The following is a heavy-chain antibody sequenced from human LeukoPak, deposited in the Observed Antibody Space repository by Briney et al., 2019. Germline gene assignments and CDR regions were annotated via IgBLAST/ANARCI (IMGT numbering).Heavy chain of an antibody. D-gene: IGHD3-3*01. J-gene: IGHJ5*02. V-gene: IGHV1-18*01. CDR3: ARSGPAGETDYDFWSGYYDWFDP. CDR2: ISAYNGNT. CDR1: GYTFTSYG. Sequence: ASVKVSCKASGYTFTSYGISWVRQAPGQGLEWMGWISAYNGNTNYAQKLQGRVTMTTDTSTSTAYMELRSLRSDDTAVYYCARSGPAGETDYDFWSGYYDWFDPWGQGTLVTVSS.